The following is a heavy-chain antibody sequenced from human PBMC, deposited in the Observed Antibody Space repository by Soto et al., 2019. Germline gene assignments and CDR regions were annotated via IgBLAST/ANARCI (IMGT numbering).Heavy chain of an antibody. CDR3: TTGAANGRPVY. Sequence: GGSLRLSCAASGFTFSNAWMSWVRHAPGKGLEWVGRIKGKTDGGTTDYAAPVKGRFTISRDDSKNTLYLQMNSLKTEDTAVYYCTTGAANGRPVYWGQGTLVTVSS. V-gene: IGHV3-15*01. CDR2: IKGKTDGGTT. D-gene: IGHD6-13*01. J-gene: IGHJ4*02. CDR1: GFTFSNAW.